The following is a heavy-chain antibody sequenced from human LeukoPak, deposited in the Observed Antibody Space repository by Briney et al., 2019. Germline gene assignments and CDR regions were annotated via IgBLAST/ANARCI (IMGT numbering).Heavy chain of an antibody. D-gene: IGHD6-19*01. V-gene: IGHV3-53*01. CDR1: GFTVSSNY. CDR3: ASGDLVAGLFDY. J-gene: IGHJ4*02. CDR2: IYSGGST. Sequence: GGSLRLSCAASGFTVSSNYMSWVRQAPGRGLEWVSVIYSGGSTYYADSVKGRFTISRDNSKNTLYLQMNSLRAEDTAVYYCASGDLVAGLFDYWGQGTLVTVSS.